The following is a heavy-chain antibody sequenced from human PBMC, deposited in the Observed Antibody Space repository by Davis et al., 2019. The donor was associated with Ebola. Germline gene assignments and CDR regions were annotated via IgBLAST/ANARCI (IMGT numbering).Heavy chain of an antibody. CDR2: TYYKSKWNN. CDR1: GDSVSTNTAG. V-gene: IGHV6-1*01. J-gene: IGHJ4*02. CDR3: ARGWLRSGFDS. D-gene: IGHD5-12*01. Sequence: HSQTLSLTCAISGDSVSTNTAGWNWIRQSPSRGLEWLGRTYYKSKWNNDYAVSVKSRITIDLDTSKNQLSLQLDSVTPEDTAVYYCARGWLRSGFDSWGQGTLVTASS.